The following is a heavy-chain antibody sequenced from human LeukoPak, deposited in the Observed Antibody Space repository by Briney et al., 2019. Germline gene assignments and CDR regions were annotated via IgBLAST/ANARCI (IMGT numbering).Heavy chain of an antibody. CDR1: GFTFSSYN. J-gene: IGHJ4*02. V-gene: IGHV3-21*01. D-gene: IGHD6-13*01. CDR2: ISSSISYI. CDR3: ARGRRIAAAGLYYFDY. Sequence: KPGGSLRLSCAASGFTFSSYNMNWVRQAPGKGLEWVSSISSSISYIYYADSVKGRFTISRDNAKNSLYLQMNSLRAEDTAVYYCARGRRIAAAGLYYFDYWGQGTLVTVSS.